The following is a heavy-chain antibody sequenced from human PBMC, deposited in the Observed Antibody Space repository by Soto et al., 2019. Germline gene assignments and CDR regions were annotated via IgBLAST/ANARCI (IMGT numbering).Heavy chain of an antibody. CDR2: ISATGGGT. V-gene: IGHV3-23*01. Sequence: GGSLRLSCAASGFKFSNYAMSWVRQAPGKGLEWVSLISATGGGTYYADSVKGRFTISRDNSHNALYLQVHSLTAEDTAVYYCAKDRRAGGNSAFYFDFWGQGAQVTVSS. D-gene: IGHD3-16*01. CDR1: GFKFSNYA. J-gene: IGHJ4*02. CDR3: AKDRRAGGNSAFYFDF.